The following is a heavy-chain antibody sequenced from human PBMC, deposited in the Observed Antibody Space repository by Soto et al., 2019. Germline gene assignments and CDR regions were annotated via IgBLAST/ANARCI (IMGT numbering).Heavy chain of an antibody. Sequence: QVQLVQSGAEVKKPGASVKVSCKASGYTFTSYAMHWVRQAPGQRLEWMGWINAGNGNTKYSQKFQGRVTITRDTSARTAYMELSSLRSEDTAVYYCARDLSPIVLVPAATLPDYWGQGTLVTVSS. CDR3: ARDLSPIVLVPAATLPDY. J-gene: IGHJ4*02. CDR1: GYTFTSYA. D-gene: IGHD2-2*01. V-gene: IGHV1-3*01. CDR2: INAGNGNT.